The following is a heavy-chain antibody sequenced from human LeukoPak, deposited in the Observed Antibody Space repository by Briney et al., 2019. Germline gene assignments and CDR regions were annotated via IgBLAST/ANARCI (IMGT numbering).Heavy chain of an antibody. V-gene: IGHV3-33*01. Sequence: PGRSLRLSCAASGFTFSTYGMHWVRQAPGKGLEWVAVIWSDGSDRYYADSVKGRFTISRDNSKNTLYLQMNSLRAEDTAVYYCARGSGNYYYGMDVWGQGTTVTASS. CDR2: IWSDGSDR. CDR3: ARGSGNYYYGMDV. D-gene: IGHD1-26*01. CDR1: GFTFSTYG. J-gene: IGHJ6*02.